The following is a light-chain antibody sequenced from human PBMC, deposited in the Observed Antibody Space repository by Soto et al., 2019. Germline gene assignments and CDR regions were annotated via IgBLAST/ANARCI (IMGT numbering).Light chain of an antibody. V-gene: IGKV1-5*03. CDR2: KAS. CDR1: QSISSW. J-gene: IGKJ1*01. CDR3: QQYAYFAT. Sequence: DIQMTQSPSTLSASVGDRVTITCRASQSISSWLTWYQQKAGQAPKLLIYKASNVESVVPSRFSGSGFATEFTLAICSPQPDDSTTYYCQQYAYFATFGQGTRVEVK.